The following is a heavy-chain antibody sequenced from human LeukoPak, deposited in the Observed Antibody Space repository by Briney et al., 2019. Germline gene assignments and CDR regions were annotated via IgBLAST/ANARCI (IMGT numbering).Heavy chain of an antibody. D-gene: IGHD3-16*02. V-gene: IGHV3-23*01. CDR2: ISGSGGST. J-gene: IGHJ4*02. CDR3: AKLHHVVTFGGVIADPFDY. CDR1: GFTFSSYA. Sequence: GGSLRLSCAASGFTFSSYAMSWVRQAPGKGLEWVSAISGSGGSTYYADSVKGRFTISRDNSKNTLYLQMNSLRAEDTGVYYCAKLHHVVTFGGVIADPFDYWGQGTLVTVSS.